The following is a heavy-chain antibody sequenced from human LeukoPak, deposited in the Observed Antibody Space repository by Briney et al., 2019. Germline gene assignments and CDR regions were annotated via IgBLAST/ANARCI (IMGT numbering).Heavy chain of an antibody. J-gene: IGHJ4*02. CDR1: GYTLTELS. CDR3: ATGGPGIAAAGDPIDY. Sequence: ASVKVSCKVSGYTLTELSMHWVRQAPGKGLEWMGGFDPEDGETIYAQKFQGRVTMTEDTSTDTAYMELSSLRSEDTAVYYCATGGPGIAAAGDPIDYWAREPWSPSPQ. CDR2: FDPEDGET. D-gene: IGHD6-13*01. V-gene: IGHV1-24*01.